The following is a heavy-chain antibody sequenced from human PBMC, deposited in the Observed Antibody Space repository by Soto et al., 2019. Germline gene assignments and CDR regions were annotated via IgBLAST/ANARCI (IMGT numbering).Heavy chain of an antibody. Sequence: EVQLLESGGGLVQPGGSLRLSCAASGFTFSCCAMSWVRQAPGRGLEWVSTIHGGADYTHYTDSVKGRFTISRDNSRNPVFLQMNRLTAGDTAIYYCAKNRGPGSYTHWSFNVWGRGTPVTVSS. D-gene: IGHD1-26*01. CDR2: IHGGADYT. CDR3: AKNRGPGSYTHWSFNV. CDR1: GFTFSCCA. J-gene: IGHJ2*01. V-gene: IGHV3-23*01.